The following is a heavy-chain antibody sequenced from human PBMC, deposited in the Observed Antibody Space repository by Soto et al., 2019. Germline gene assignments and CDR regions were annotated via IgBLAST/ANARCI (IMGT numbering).Heavy chain of an antibody. J-gene: IGHJ4*02. CDR2: INHTGGT. Sequence: TLSLTCAVYGGSVNGYYWNWIRQPPGKGLEWIGEINHTGGTHYNPSLKSRVTISVDTSKNQFSLKLSSVTAADTAVYYCARAREYGDFDYWGQGTLVTVSS. CDR3: ARAREYGDFDY. CDR1: GGSVNGYY. V-gene: IGHV4-34*09. D-gene: IGHD3-10*01.